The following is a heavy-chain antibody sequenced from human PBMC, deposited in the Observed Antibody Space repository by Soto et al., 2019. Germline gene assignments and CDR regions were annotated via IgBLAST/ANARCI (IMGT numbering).Heavy chain of an antibody. CDR1: GGTFGSYA. V-gene: IGHV1-69*01. CDR3: ARSQVSSTSVEVYYYYYYGMDV. J-gene: IGHJ6*02. D-gene: IGHD2-2*01. Sequence: QVQLVQSGAEVKKPGSSVKVSCKASGGTFGSYAISWVRQAPGQGLEWMGGIIPIPGTANYAQKFQGRVTIAADASTSTAYMELSSLRSEDTAVYSCARSQVSSTSVEVYYYYYYGMDVWGQGTTVTVSS. CDR2: IIPIPGTA.